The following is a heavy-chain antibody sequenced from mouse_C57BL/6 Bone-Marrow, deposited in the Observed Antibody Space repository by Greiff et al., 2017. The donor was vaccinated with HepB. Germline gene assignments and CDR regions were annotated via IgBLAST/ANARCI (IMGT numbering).Heavy chain of an antibody. J-gene: IGHJ2*01. CDR1: GYTFTSYW. V-gene: IGHV1-69*01. D-gene: IGHD2-3*01. Sequence: QVQLQQSGAELVMPGASVKLSCKASGYTFTSYWMHWVKQRPGQGLEWIGEIDHSDSYTNYNQKFKGKSTLTVDKSSSTAYMQLSSLTSEDAAVYYCARSGYEGPFDYWGQGTTRTVSS. CDR2: IDHSDSYT. CDR3: ARSGYEGPFDY.